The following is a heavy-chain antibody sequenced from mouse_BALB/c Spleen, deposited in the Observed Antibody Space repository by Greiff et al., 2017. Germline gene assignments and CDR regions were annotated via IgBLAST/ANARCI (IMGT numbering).Heavy chain of an antibody. CDR2: IDPENGNT. Sequence: EVQLQQSGAELVRPGALVKLSCKASGFNIKDYYMHWVKQRPEQGLEWIGWIDPENGNTIYDPKFQGKASITADTSSNTAYLQLSSLTSEDTAVYYCARDYYGSSYGGTWFAYWGQGTLVTVSA. D-gene: IGHD1-1*01. CDR3: ARDYYGSSYGGTWFAY. CDR1: GFNIKDYY. V-gene: IGHV14-1*02. J-gene: IGHJ3*01.